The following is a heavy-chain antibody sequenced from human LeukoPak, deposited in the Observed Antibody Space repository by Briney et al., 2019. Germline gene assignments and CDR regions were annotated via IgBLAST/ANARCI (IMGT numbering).Heavy chain of an antibody. CDR2: INPNSGGT. CDR3: ARDSAVVPAAIKAHGMDV. Sequence: VKVCCKASGYTFTGYYMHWVRQTPGQGLEWMGWINPNSGGTNYAQKFPRRVTLTRGTSISTAYMELSRLRSDDTAVYYCARDSAVVPAAIKAHGMDVWGQRASGSASS. V-gene: IGHV1-2*02. CDR1: GYTFTGYY. J-gene: IGHJ6*02. D-gene: IGHD2-2*01.